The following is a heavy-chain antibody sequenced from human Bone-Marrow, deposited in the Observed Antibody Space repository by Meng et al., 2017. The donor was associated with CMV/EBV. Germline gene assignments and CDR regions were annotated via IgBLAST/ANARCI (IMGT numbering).Heavy chain of an antibody. CDR3: ASDNPLDFVVVAATGGQKNYYYYGMDV. J-gene: IGHJ6*02. Sequence: SVKVSCKASGFTFTSSAVQWVRQARGQRLEWIGWIGVGSGNTNYAQKFQERVTITRDMSTSTAYMELSSLRSEDTAVYYCASDNPLDFVVVAATGGQKNYYYYGMDVWGQGTTVTVSS. CDR2: IGVGSGNT. V-gene: IGHV1-58*01. D-gene: IGHD2-15*01. CDR1: GFTFTSSA.